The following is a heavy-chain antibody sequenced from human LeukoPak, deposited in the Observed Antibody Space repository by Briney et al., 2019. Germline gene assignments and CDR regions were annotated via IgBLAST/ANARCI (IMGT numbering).Heavy chain of an antibody. Sequence: GGSLRLSCAASGFTFSSYSMNWVRQAPGKGLEWVSYISSSSSTIYYADSVKGRFTISRDNAKNSLYLQINSLRAEDTAVYYCAKESPIDPNAFDIWGQGTMVIVSS. CDR2: ISSSSSTI. CDR3: AKESPIDPNAFDI. CDR1: GFTFSSYS. V-gene: IGHV3-48*04. J-gene: IGHJ3*02.